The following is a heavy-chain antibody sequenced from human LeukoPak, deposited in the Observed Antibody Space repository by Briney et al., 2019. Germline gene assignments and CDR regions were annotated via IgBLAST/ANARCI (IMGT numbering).Heavy chain of an antibody. CDR2: ISSSGGNT. CDR1: GFTFSSYA. Sequence: PGGSLRLSCAASGFTFSSYAMSWVRQAPGKGLEWVSVISSSGGNTYYADSVKGRFTISRDNSKNTLYLQMNSLRTEDTAVYYCAKARIGGSFSGSFDYWGQGTLVTVSS. V-gene: IGHV3-23*01. D-gene: IGHD1-26*01. J-gene: IGHJ4*02. CDR3: AKARIGGSFSGSFDY.